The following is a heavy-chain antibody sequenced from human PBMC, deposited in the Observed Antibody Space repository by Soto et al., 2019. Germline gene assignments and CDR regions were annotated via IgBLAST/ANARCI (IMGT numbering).Heavy chain of an antibody. CDR3: AKARAQYYDFWSGYPVDY. Sequence: GGPLRLSCAASGFTFSSYAMSWVRQAPGKGLEWVSAISGSGGSTYYADSVKGRFTISRDNSKNTLYLQMNSLRAEDTAVYYCAKARAQYYDFWSGYPVDYWGQGT. CDR2: ISGSGGST. D-gene: IGHD3-3*01. J-gene: IGHJ4*02. CDR1: GFTFSSYA. V-gene: IGHV3-23*01.